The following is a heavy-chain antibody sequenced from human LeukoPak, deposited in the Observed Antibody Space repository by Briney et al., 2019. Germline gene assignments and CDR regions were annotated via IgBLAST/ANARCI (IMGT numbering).Heavy chain of an antibody. V-gene: IGHV4-59*01. CDR2: IYYSGST. CDR1: GGSISSYY. J-gene: IGHJ4*02. CDR3: ARDTRRYDSSGYLFDY. Sequence: SETLSLTCTVSGGSISSYYWSWIRQPPGKGLEWIGYIYYSGSTNYNPSLKSRVTISVDTYKNQFSLKLSSVTAADTAVYYCARDTRRYDSSGYLFDYWGQGTLVTVSS. D-gene: IGHD3-22*01.